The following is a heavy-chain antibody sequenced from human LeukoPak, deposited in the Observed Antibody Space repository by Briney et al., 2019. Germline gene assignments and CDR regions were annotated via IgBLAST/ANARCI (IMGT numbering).Heavy chain of an antibody. J-gene: IGHJ3*02. CDR1: GFTFTSYA. V-gene: IGHV3-23*01. CDR3: AKLSGIAVLGAFDI. D-gene: IGHD6-19*01. CDR2: ISGSGGST. Sequence: PGGSLRLSCAASGFTFTSYAMSWVRQAPGKGLEWVSVISGSGGSTYYADSVKGRFTISRDNSKNTLYLQTNSLRVEDTAVYYCAKLSGIAVLGAFDIWGQGTMVTVSS.